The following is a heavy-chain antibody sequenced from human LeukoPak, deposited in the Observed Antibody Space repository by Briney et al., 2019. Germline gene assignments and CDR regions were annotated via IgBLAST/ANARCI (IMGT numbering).Heavy chain of an antibody. D-gene: IGHD6-13*01. CDR1: GGSISSYY. CDR3: ARDNPGIAAAGTFDP. CDR2: IYYSGST. V-gene: IGHV4-59*01. Sequence: SETLSLTCTVSGGSISSYYWSWVRQPPGKGLEWIGNIYYSGSTNYNPSLKSRVTISVDTSKNQFSLKLSSVTAADTAVYYCARDNPGIAAAGTFDPWGQGTLVTVSS. J-gene: IGHJ5*02.